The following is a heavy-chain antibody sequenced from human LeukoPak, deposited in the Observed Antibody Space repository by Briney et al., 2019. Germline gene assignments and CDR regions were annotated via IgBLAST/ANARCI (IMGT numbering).Heavy chain of an antibody. D-gene: IGHD6-13*01. CDR2: IYHSGST. Sequence: SETLSLTCAVSGGSISSGGYSWSWIRQPPGKGLEWIGYIYHSGSTYYNPSLKSRVTISVDRSKNQFSLKLSSVTAADTAVYYCARGFLTAAGTSYNWFDPWGQGTLVTVSS. V-gene: IGHV4-30-2*01. CDR3: ARGFLTAAGTSYNWFDP. J-gene: IGHJ5*02. CDR1: GGSISSGGYS.